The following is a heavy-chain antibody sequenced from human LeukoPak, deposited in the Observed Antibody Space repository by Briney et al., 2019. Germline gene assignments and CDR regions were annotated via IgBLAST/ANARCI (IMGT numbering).Heavy chain of an antibody. CDR1: GYTFTSYA. V-gene: IGHV1-3*01. J-gene: IGHJ6*02. CDR3: ALGLPGYSGSWYYYGMDV. CDR2: INAGNGNT. Sequence: ASVKVSCKASGYTFTSYAMHWVRQAPGRRLEWMGWINAGNGNTKYSQKFQGRVTITRDTSASTAYMELSSLRSEDTAVYYCALGLPGYSGSWYYYGMDVWGQGTTVTVSS. D-gene: IGHD6-13*01.